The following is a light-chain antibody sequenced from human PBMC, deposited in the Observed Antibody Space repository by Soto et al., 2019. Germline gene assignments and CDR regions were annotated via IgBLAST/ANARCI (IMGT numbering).Light chain of an antibody. V-gene: IGLV2-14*01. CDR1: SSDVGGYNY. CDR3: NSYRSTSTLVV. Sequence: QSALTQPASVSGSPGQSSTISCTGTSSDVGGYNYVSWYQKHPGKAPKLVIYEVTNRPSGVSNRFSGSKSGNTASLTISGLQAEDEAHYYCNSYRSTSTLVVFGGGTKLTVL. CDR2: EVT. J-gene: IGLJ2*01.